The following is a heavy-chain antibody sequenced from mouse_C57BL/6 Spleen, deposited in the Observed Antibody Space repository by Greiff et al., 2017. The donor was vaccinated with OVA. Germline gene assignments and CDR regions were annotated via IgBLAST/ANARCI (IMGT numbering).Heavy chain of an antibody. Sequence: EVMLVESEGGLVQPGSSMKLSCTASGFTFSDYYMAWVRQVPEKGLEWVANINYDGSSTYYLDSLKSRFIISRDNAKNILYLQMSSLKSEDTATYYCAREVYDYRKDYFDYWGQGTTLTVSS. CDR3: AREVYDYRKDYFDY. J-gene: IGHJ2*01. CDR1: GFTFSDYY. CDR2: INYDGSST. V-gene: IGHV5-16*01. D-gene: IGHD2-4*01.